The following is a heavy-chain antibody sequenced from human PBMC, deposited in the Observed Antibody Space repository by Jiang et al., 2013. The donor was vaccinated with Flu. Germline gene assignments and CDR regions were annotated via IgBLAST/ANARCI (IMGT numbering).Heavy chain of an antibody. D-gene: IGHD3/OR15-3a*01. CDR2: IYYSGNT. J-gene: IGHJ3*02. CDR3: ARVDLDDEGAFDI. CDR1: GGSISSSSYY. Sequence: GSGLVKPSETLSLTCTVSGGSISSSSYYWGWIRQPPGKGLEWIGSIYYSGNTYYNPSLKSRVTISVDTSKNQFSLKLSSVTAADTAVYYCARVDLDDEGAFDIWGPGTMVTVSS. V-gene: IGHV4-39*01.